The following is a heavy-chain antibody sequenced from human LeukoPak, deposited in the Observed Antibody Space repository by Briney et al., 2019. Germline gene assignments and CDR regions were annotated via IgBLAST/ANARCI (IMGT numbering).Heavy chain of an antibody. CDR2: MNPNSGNT. Sequence: GASVKVSCKASGYTFTSYDINWVRQATGQGLEWMGWMNPNSGNTGYAQKFQGRVTMTRNTSISTAYMELSSLRSEDTAVYYCARVSARAHDFWSGYYYYYYYMDVWGKGTTVTVSS. D-gene: IGHD3-3*01. CDR1: GYTFTSYD. J-gene: IGHJ6*03. CDR3: ARVSARAHDFWSGYYYYYYYMDV. V-gene: IGHV1-8*01.